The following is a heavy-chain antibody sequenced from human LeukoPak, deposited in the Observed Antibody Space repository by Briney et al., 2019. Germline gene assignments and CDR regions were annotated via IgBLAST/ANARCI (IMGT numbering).Heavy chain of an antibody. CDR3: ARDAGYYYDSSGYSITAEYFQH. CDR1: GGSISSGSYY. J-gene: IGHJ1*01. D-gene: IGHD3-22*01. CDR2: IYTSGST. Sequence: SQTLSLTCTVSGGSISSGSYYWSWIRQPAGKGLEWIGRIYTSGSTNYNPSLKSRVTISVDTSKNQFSLKLSAVTAADTAVYYCARDAGYYYDSSGYSITAEYFQHWGQGTLVTVSS. V-gene: IGHV4-61*02.